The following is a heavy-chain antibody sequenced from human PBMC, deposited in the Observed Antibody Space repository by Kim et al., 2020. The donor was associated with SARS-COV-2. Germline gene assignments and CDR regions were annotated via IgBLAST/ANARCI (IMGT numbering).Heavy chain of an antibody. V-gene: IGHV3-48*02. J-gene: IGHJ4*02. D-gene: IGHD6-13*01. Sequence: GGSLRLSCAASGFTFSTYSINWVRQAPGKGLEWISYISSSSNTIYYADSVKGRFTISRDNAKNSLFLQLNSLRDEDTAVYYCARLRGAAAGYWGQGTLVTVSS. CDR3: ARLRGAAAGY. CDR2: ISSSSNTI. CDR1: GFTFSTYS.